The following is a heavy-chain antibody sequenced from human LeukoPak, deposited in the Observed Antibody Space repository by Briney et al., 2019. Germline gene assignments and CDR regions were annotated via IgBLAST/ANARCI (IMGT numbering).Heavy chain of an antibody. Sequence: PGGSLRLSCEASAFTFDDYSMHWVRQAPGKGLERVSSISDSGDSTYYADSVKGRFSISRDNSKNTLNLQMNSLRAGDTAVYYCAKSAGGYVFDYWGQGTLVTVSP. CDR2: ISDSGDST. CDR1: AFTFDDYS. D-gene: IGHD2-8*02. J-gene: IGHJ4*02. V-gene: IGHV3-23*01. CDR3: AKSAGGYVFDY.